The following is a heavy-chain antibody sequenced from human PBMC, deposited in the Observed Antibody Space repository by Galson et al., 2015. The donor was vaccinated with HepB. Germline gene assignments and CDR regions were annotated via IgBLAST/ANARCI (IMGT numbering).Heavy chain of an antibody. D-gene: IGHD3-10*01. CDR1: GFAFYNHG. Sequence: SLGVSCADSGFAFYNHGVRWVRQAPGKGLEWVSGVGGTGTNTYYADSVKGRFSISRDNSKNILYLQMNGLRVGDTAVYYCAKDFIRDYYGSGRCEAFDTWGQGTMVTVSS. J-gene: IGHJ3*02. V-gene: IGHV3-23*01. CDR3: AKDFIRDYYGSGRCEAFDT. CDR2: VGGTGTNT.